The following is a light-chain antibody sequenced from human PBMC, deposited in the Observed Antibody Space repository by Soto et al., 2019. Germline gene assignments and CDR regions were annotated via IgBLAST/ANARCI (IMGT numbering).Light chain of an antibody. J-gene: IGLJ3*02. V-gene: IGLV1-44*01. CDR1: SSNIGSNT. CDR2: SNN. Sequence: QSVLTQPPSASGTPGQRVTISCSGSSSNIGSNTVNWYQQLPGTAPKLLIYSNNQRPSGVPDRFSGSKSGTSASLAISGLQSDDEADYYCAAWDDSLLVVFGGGTKVTVL. CDR3: AAWDDSLLVV.